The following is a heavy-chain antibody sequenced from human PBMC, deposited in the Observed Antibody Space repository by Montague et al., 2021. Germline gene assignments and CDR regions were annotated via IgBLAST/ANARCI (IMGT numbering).Heavy chain of an antibody. J-gene: IGHJ4*02. CDR1: GFIFNNYV. CDR3: VKDTRDYYPDF. CDR2: INGNSINI. V-gene: IGHV3-9*01. D-gene: IGHD3-3*01. Sequence: SLRLSCAASGFIFNNYVMNWVRQAPGKGLEWVSGINGNSINIDYADSVKGRFIISRDNAKNSLYLQMNSLRAEDTASYYCVKDTRDYYPDFWGQGILVTVSS.